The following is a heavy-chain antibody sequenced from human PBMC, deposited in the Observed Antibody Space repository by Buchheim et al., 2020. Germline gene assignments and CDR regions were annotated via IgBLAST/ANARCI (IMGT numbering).Heavy chain of an antibody. V-gene: IGHV3-66*02. D-gene: IGHD3-22*01. CDR1: GFTVSSNY. J-gene: IGHJ6*02. CDR3: ERGRGDDSSGYYYSYYYYYGMDV. CDR2: IYSGGST. Sequence: EVQLVESGGGLVQPGGSLRLSCAASGFTVSSNYMSWVRQAPGKGLEWVSVIYSGGSTYYADSVKGRFTISRDNYKNTLYLQMNSLRAEDTAVYYCERGRGDDSSGYYYSYYYYYGMDVWGQGTT.